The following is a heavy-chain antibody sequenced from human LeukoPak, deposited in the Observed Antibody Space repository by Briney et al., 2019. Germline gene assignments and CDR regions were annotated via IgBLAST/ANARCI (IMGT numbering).Heavy chain of an antibody. J-gene: IGHJ5*02. V-gene: IGHV7-4-1*02. CDR1: GYTFTSYA. Sequence: ASVKVSCKASGYTFTSYAMNWVRQAPGQGLEWMGWINTNTGNPTYAQGFTGRFVFSLDTSVSTAYLQISSLKAEDTAVYYCAREVIMVRGVRVAVVSWFDPWGQGTLVTVSS. D-gene: IGHD3-10*01. CDR3: AREVIMVRGVRVAVVSWFDP. CDR2: INTNTGNP.